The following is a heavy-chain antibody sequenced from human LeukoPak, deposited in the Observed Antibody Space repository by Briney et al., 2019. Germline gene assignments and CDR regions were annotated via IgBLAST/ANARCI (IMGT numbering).Heavy chain of an antibody. CDR1: GGSISSSSYY. CDR2: IYFSGST. Sequence: SETLSLTCTVSGGSISSSSYYWGWIRQPPGKGLEWIGGIYFSGSTYYNPSLKSRVTISVDTSKNQFSLKLSSLTAADTAVYYCARHLPYSSSSYFHYWGQGTLVTVSS. V-gene: IGHV4-39*01. CDR3: ARHLPYSSSSYFHY. D-gene: IGHD6-6*01. J-gene: IGHJ4*02.